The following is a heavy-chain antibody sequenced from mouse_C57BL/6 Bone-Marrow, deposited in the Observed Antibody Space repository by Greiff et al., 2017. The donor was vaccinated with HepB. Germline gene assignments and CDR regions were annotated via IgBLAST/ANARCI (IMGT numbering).Heavy chain of an antibody. J-gene: IGHJ3*01. V-gene: IGHV5-2*01. Sequence: EVKLVESGGGLVQPGESLKLSCESNEYEFPSHDMSWVRKTPEKRLELVAAINRDGGSTYYPATMERRFIISRDNTKKTLYLHMSSRRSVDTALYYCARHDDGKGFAYWGQGTLVTVSA. CDR3: ARHDDGKGFAY. CDR1: EYEFPSHD. D-gene: IGHD2-1*01. CDR2: INRDGGST.